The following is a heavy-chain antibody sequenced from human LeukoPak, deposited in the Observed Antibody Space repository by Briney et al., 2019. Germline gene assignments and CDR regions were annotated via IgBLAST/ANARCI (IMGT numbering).Heavy chain of an antibody. V-gene: IGHV1-18*01. J-gene: IGHJ4*02. CDR1: GYTFTSYG. Sequence: ASVKVSCKTSGYTFTSYGISWVRQAPGQGLEWMGWISANNGNTNYAQKLQGRVTMTTDTSTSTAYMGLRSLRSDDTAVYYCASHYDFWSGYEYWGQGTLVTVSS. CDR3: ASHYDFWSGYEY. CDR2: ISANNGNT. D-gene: IGHD3-3*01.